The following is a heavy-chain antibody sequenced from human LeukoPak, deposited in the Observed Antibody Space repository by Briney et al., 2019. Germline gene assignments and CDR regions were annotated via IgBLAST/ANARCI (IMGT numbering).Heavy chain of an antibody. D-gene: IGHD5-18*01. J-gene: IGHJ4*02. CDR1: GSTFSTYS. CDR2: ISSSSSYI. CDR3: ARDRGYSYGPFDY. V-gene: IGHV3-21*01. Sequence: GGSLRPSHAAAGSTFSTYSINSVRQAPGKGLEWVSSISSSSSYIYYADSVKGRFTISRDNAKNSLYLQMNGLRAEDTAVYYCARDRGYSYGPFDYWGQGTLVTVSS.